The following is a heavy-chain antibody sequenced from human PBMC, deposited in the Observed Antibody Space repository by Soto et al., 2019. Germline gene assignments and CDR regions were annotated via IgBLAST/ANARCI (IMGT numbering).Heavy chain of an antibody. CDR1: GGSISSSSYY. D-gene: IGHD5-18*01. CDR2: IYYSGST. Sequence: SETLSLTCTVSGGSISSSSYYWGWIRQPPGKGLEWIGSIYYSGSTYYNPSLKSRVTISVDTSKNQFSLKLSSVTAADTAVYYCARVVDTAMESDYWGQGTLVTVSS. V-gene: IGHV4-39*01. J-gene: IGHJ4*02. CDR3: ARVVDTAMESDY.